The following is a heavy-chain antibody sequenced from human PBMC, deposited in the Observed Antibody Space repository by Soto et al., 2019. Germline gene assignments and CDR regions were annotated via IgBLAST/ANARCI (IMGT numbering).Heavy chain of an antibody. CDR1: GFTFGDYA. D-gene: IGHD4-17*01. CDR3: TRDAIDYGDYLFFY. V-gene: IGHV3-49*03. J-gene: IGHJ4*02. Sequence: PVGSLRLSCSGSGFTFGDYALGWFRQAPGKWFEWVGFIRSKTYGGTTEYAASVRGRFTISIDDSKNIAYLQMNSLNTDDTAVYYCTRDAIDYGDYLFFYWGQGALVTVSS. CDR2: IRSKTYGGTT.